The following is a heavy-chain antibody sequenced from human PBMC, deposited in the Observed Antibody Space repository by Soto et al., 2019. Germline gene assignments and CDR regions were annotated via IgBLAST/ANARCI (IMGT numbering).Heavy chain of an antibody. CDR3: ARSSGRRHVFTFDYGLDV. CDR2: SSSSGGYT. V-gene: IGHV3-11*06. D-gene: IGHD3-16*01. J-gene: IGHJ6*02. Sequence: QVQLVESGGGLVEPGGSLILSCAAPGFSVGDNYMTWIRQAPGKGLEWLSYSSSSGGYTNYADSVKGRFTISRDNAKNSLYLKMDSLRAEDTAVYFCARSSGRRHVFTFDYGLDVWGQGTTVTVSS. CDR1: GFSVGDNY.